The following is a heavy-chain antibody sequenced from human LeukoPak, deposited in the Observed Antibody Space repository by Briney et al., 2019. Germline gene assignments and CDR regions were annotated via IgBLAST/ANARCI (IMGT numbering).Heavy chain of an antibody. V-gene: IGHV4-4*09. D-gene: IGHD6-19*01. J-gene: IGHJ4*02. CDR2: IHHSGNT. CDR3: ASTRRAAVAGRFDS. CDR1: GASMSSNY. Sequence: SETLSLTCNVSGASMSSNYWSWIRQPPGKGLEWIGYIHHSGNTNYSPSLESRVTMSVDESKNQFSLRVHFVSAADTAVYYCASTRRAAVAGRFDSWGQGTLVTVSS.